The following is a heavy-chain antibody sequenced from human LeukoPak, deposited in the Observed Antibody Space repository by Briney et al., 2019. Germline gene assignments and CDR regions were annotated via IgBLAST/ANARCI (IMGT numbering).Heavy chain of an antibody. D-gene: IGHD6-6*01. CDR3: ARVGSSSSPSDY. Sequence: WMGWMNPNRGNPGYAQKFQGRVTMTRSTSISTAYMELSSLRSEDTAVYYCARVGSSSSPSDYWGQGTLVTVSS. J-gene: IGHJ4*02. V-gene: IGHV1-8*01. CDR2: MNPNRGNP.